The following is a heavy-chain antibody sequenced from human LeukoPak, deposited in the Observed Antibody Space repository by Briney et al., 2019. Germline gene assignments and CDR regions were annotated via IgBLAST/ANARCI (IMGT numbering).Heavy chain of an antibody. Sequence: GGPLSLSYAPSGFPYRCYALSSVRPAPGKELDGVSAMGGSGGRTYDADTVKGRFTISRDNAKNTLHLQMNSLRAEDTAVYYCAKRREGSSWTRFEYWGQGTLVTVSS. V-gene: IGHV3-23*01. CDR1: GFPYRCYA. CDR3: AKRREGSSWTRFEY. J-gene: IGHJ4*02. CDR2: MGGSGGRT. D-gene: IGHD6-13*01.